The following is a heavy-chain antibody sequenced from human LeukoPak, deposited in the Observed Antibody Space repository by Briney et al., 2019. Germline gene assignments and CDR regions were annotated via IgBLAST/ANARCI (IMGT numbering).Heavy chain of an antibody. CDR2: IHYSGST. V-gene: IGHV4-59*01. D-gene: IGHD4-17*01. J-gene: IGHJ3*02. Sequence: SETLSLTCTVSGGSISSYYWSWIRQPPGKGLEWIGYIHYSGSTNYNPSLKSRVTISVDTSKNQFSLKLSSVTAADTAVYYCARFLVTTYAFDIWGQGTMVTVSS. CDR3: ARFLVTTYAFDI. CDR1: GGSISSYY.